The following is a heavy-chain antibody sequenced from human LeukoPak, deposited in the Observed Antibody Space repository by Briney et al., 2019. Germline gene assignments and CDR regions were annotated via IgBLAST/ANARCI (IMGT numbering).Heavy chain of an antibody. CDR2: INHSGST. CDR3: ARGGWSGDY. J-gene: IGHJ4*02. V-gene: IGHV4-34*01. D-gene: IGHD1-26*01. Sequence: PSETLSLTCAVYGGSFSGYYWSWIRQPPGKGLEWIGEINHSGSTNYNPSLKSRVTISVDTSKNQFSLKLSSVTAADTAVYYCARGGWSGDYWGQGTLVTVSS. CDR1: GGSFSGYY.